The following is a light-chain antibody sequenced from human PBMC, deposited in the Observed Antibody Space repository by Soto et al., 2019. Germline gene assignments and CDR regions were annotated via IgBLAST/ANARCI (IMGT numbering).Light chain of an antibody. Sequence: ENVLTQSPGTLSLSRGEGATLSCRASQSVSRSYFAWYQQKPGQAPRLLIYGASTRATGIPDRFSGDGSGTDFTLTISRLEPEDFAVYYCQQYGSSPWTFGQGTKVETK. CDR3: QQYGSSPWT. V-gene: IGKV3-20*01. CDR2: GAS. CDR1: QSVSRSY. J-gene: IGKJ1*01.